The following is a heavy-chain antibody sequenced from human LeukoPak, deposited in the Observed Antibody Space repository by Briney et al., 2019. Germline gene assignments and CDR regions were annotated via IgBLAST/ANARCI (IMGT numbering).Heavy chain of an antibody. CDR1: GDSITSSDHY. Sequence: SETLSLTCTLSGDSITSSDHYWVWIRQSPGTGLEWIGSVSQSGNTYYRSSLKSRVTVSIDTSKNEFSLILTSVTAADTAQYYCARHLYYSASAFWYIDLWGRGTLVIVS. CDR2: VSQSGNT. D-gene: IGHD3-10*01. CDR3: ARHLYYSASAFWYIDL. J-gene: IGHJ2*01. V-gene: IGHV4-39*01.